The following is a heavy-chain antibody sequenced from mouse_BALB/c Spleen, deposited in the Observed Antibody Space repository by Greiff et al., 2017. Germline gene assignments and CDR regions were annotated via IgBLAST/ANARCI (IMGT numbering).Heavy chain of an antibody. CDR3: ARNNDYYRYDLYAMDY. CDR1: GFSLSRYS. Sequence: VQLVESGPGLVAPSQSLSITCTVSGFSLSRYSVHWVRQPPGKGLEWLGMIWGGGSTDYNSALKSRLSISKDNSKSQVFLKMNSLQTDDTAMYYCARNNDYYRYDLYAMDYWGQGTSVTVSS. D-gene: IGHD2-14*01. V-gene: IGHV2-6-4*01. J-gene: IGHJ4*01. CDR2: IWGGGST.